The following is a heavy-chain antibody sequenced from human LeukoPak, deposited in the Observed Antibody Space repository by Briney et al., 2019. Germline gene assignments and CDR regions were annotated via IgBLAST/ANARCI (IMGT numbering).Heavy chain of an antibody. CDR3: ARESHGSSWHLYYYYYMDV. CDR1: GFTFSSYW. CDR2: INSDGSST. J-gene: IGHJ6*03. Sequence: GGSLRLSCAASGFTFSSYWMHWVRQAPGKGLVWVSRINSDGSSTSYADSVKGRFTISRDNAKNTLYLQMNSLRAEDTAVYYCARESHGSSWHLYYYYYMDVWGKGTTVTVSS. V-gene: IGHV3-74*01. D-gene: IGHD6-13*01.